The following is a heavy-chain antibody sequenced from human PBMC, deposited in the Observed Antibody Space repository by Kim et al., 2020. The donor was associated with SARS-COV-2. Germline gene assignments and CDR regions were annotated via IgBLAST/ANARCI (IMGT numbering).Heavy chain of an antibody. Sequence: SETLSLTCTVSGGSISSSSYYWGWIRQPPGKGLEWIGSIYYSGSTYYNPSLKSRVTISVDTSKNQFSLKLSSVTAADTAVYYCARHDWNYVPFDYWGQGTLVTVSS. CDR1: GGSISSSSYY. J-gene: IGHJ4*02. CDR2: IYYSGST. V-gene: IGHV4-39*01. D-gene: IGHD1-7*01. CDR3: ARHDWNYVPFDY.